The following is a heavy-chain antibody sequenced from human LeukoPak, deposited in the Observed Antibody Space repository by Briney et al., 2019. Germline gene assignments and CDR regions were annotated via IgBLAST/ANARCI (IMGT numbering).Heavy chain of an antibody. CDR3: ARGPASRLLVFDY. J-gene: IGHJ4*02. D-gene: IGHD2-15*01. CDR2: IKEDGSEK. Sequence: PGGSLRLSCAASGFTFSTYWMNWVRQAPGKGLEWVANIKEDGSEKYYVDSVKGRFTISRDNAKNSLYLQMNSLRAEDTAVYYCARGPASRLLVFDYWGQGTLVTVSS. V-gene: IGHV3-7*01. CDR1: GFTFSTYW.